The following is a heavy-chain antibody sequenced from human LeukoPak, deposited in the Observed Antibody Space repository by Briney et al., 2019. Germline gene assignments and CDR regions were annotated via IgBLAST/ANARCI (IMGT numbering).Heavy chain of an antibody. V-gene: IGHV5-51*01. Sequence: GESLKISCKGSGYSFTSYWIAWVRQMPGKGLEGMGIIYPGDSDTRYSPSFQGQVTISADKSISTAYLQWSSLKASDTAMYYCARRLYSGSYDALDYWGQGTLITVSS. D-gene: IGHD1-26*01. CDR3: ARRLYSGSYDALDY. J-gene: IGHJ4*02. CDR1: GYSFTSYW. CDR2: IYPGDSDT.